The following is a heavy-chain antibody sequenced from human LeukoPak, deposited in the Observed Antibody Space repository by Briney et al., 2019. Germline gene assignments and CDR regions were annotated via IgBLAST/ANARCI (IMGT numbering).Heavy chain of an antibody. CDR3: ARWAGYCRITNCYSAFDY. J-gene: IGHJ4*02. CDR1: GGTFSNYA. V-gene: IGHV1-69*01. Sequence: SVRVSCKASGGTFSNYAISWVRQAPGQGLEWMGGVTPIFATPSYAQKFQGRVTLTADESTSTAHMELSGLRSEDTAVYYCARWAGYCRITNCYSAFDYWGQGTLVTVSS. CDR2: VTPIFATP. D-gene: IGHD2-2*02.